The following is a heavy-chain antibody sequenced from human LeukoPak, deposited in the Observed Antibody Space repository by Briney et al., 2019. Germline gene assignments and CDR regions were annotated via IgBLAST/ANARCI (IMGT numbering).Heavy chain of an antibody. CDR3: AKGAAAANYYYGMDV. CDR1: GFTFDDYA. V-gene: IGHV3-9*01. J-gene: IGHJ6*02. Sequence: GRSLRLSCAASGFTFDDYAMHWVRQAPGKGLEWVSGISWNSGSIGYADSVKGRFTISRDNAKNSLYLQMNSLRAEDTALYYCAKGAAAANYYYGMDVWGQGTTVTVSS. D-gene: IGHD2-2*01. CDR2: ISWNSGSI.